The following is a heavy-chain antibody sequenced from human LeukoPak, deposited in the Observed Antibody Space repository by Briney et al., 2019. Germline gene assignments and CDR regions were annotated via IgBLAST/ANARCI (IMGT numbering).Heavy chain of an antibody. CDR1: GGSFSGYY. Sequence: SETLSLTCAVYGGSFSGYYWSWIRQPPGKGLEWIGEINHSGSTNYNPSLKSRVTISVDTSKNQFSLKLSSVTAADTAVYYCARSTDTAMSWYYFDYWGQGTLVTVSS. CDR2: INHSGST. J-gene: IGHJ4*02. D-gene: IGHD5-18*01. V-gene: IGHV4-34*01. CDR3: ARSTDTAMSWYYFDY.